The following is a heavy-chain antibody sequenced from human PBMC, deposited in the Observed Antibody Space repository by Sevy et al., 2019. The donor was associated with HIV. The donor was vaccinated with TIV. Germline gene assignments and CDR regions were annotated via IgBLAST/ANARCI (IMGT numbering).Heavy chain of an antibody. V-gene: IGHV3-23*01. CDR3: AKSPGIAVAGSPQLTYYYCGMDV. J-gene: IGHJ6*02. CDR2: ISGSGGST. Sequence: GGSLRLSCAASGFTFSSYAMSWVRQAPGKGLEWVSAISGSGGSTYYADSVKGRFTISRDNSKNTLYLQMNSLRAEDTAVYYCAKSPGIAVAGSPQLTYYYCGMDVWGQGTTVTVSS. D-gene: IGHD6-19*01. CDR1: GFTFSSYA.